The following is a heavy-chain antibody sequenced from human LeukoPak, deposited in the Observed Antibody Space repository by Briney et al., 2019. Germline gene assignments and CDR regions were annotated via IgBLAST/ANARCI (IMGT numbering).Heavy chain of an antibody. J-gene: IGHJ4*02. CDR3: ARERIYDSSGYIGNS. V-gene: IGHV3-53*01. CDR2: IYSGGST. CDR1: GFTVSSNY. Sequence: GGSLRLSCAASGFTVSSNYMSWVRQAPGKGLEWVSVIYSGGSTYYADSVKGRFTISRDNSKNTLYLQMNSLRAEDTAVYYCARERIYDSSGYIGNSWGQGTLVTVSS. D-gene: IGHD3-22*01.